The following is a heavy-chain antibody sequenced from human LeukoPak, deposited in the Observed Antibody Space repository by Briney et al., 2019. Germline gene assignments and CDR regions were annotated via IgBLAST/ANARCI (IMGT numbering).Heavy chain of an antibody. CDR1: GGSISSSSYY. CDR3: ARDSWLQAGG. Sequence: SETLSLTCTVSGGSISSSSYYWGWIRQPPGKGLEWIGSIYYSGSTYYNPSLKSRVTISVDTSKNQFSLKLSSVTAADTAVYYCARDSWLQAGGWGQGTLVTVSS. D-gene: IGHD6-13*01. J-gene: IGHJ4*02. CDR2: IYYSGST. V-gene: IGHV4-39*07.